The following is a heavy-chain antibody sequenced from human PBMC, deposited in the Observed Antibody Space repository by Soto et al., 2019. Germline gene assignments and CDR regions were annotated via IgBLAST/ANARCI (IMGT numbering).Heavy chain of an antibody. CDR3: ARIFTAAAEDGMDV. CDR1: GGSISSSSYY. J-gene: IGHJ6*02. CDR2: IYYSGST. D-gene: IGHD6-13*01. Sequence: PSETLSLTCTVSGGSISSSSYYWGWIRQPPGKGLEWIGSIYYSGSTYYNPSLKSRVTISVDTSKNQFSLKLSSVTAADTAVYYCARIFTAAAEDGMDVWGQGTTVTVSS. V-gene: IGHV4-39*07.